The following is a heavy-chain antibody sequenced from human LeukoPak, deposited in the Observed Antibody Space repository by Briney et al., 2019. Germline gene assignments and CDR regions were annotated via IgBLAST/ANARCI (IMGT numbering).Heavy chain of an antibody. CDR2: IYYSGST. V-gene: IGHV4-39*01. CDR1: GGSISSSSYY. CDR3: ARIPFEYYYYYYMDV. D-gene: IGHD3-9*01. J-gene: IGHJ6*03. Sequence: PSETLSLTCTVSGGSISSSSYYWGWIRQPPGKGLEWIGSIYYSGSTYYNPSLKSRVAISVDTSKNQFSLKLSSVTAADTAVYYCARIPFEYYYYYYMDVWGKGTTVTVSS.